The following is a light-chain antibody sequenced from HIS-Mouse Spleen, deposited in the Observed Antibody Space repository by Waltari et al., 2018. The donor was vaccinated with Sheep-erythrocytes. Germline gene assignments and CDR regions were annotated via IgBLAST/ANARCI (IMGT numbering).Light chain of an antibody. CDR3: SSYAGSNNWV. V-gene: IGLV2-8*01. CDR1: RRDVGGYTY. CDR2: EGS. Sequence: QSALTQPPSASGSPGPAGTISCTGTRRDVGGYTYVHWYQQHPGKSPKLMIYEGSKRPSGVPDRFSGSKSGNTASLTVSGLQDEDEADYYCSSYAGSNNWVFGGGTKLTVL. J-gene: IGLJ3*02.